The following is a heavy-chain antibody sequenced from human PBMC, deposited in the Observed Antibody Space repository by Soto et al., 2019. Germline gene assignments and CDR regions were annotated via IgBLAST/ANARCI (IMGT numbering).Heavy chain of an antibody. CDR2: IYHSGST. CDR1: GGSISISNW. V-gene: IGHV4-4*02. CDR3: ARDRDYGSSGYHNWFDP. D-gene: IGHD3-22*01. J-gene: IGHJ5*02. Sequence: SDTLSLTCAVSGGSISISNWWSWFRQPPGKGLEWIGEIYHSGSTNYNPSLKSRVTISVDKSKNQFSLKLSSVTAADTAVYYCARDRDYGSSGYHNWFDPWGQGTLVTVSS.